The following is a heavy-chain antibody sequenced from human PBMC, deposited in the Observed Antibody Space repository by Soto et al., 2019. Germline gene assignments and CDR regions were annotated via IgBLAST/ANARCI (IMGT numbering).Heavy chain of an antibody. CDR3: ARGGGFDSFDY. CDR2: INHLETT. V-gene: IGHV4-30-2*01. Sequence: QLQLHMSGSGLVKPSQTLSLTCTVSGASITYGAYSWSWIRQTPGKGLEWIGYINHLETTFYNPSFESRLTLSIDRTKYQFSLNLKSMSAADRAVYFCARGGGFDSFDYWGQGILVTVSP. CDR1: GASITYGAYS. J-gene: IGHJ4*02. D-gene: IGHD3-10*01.